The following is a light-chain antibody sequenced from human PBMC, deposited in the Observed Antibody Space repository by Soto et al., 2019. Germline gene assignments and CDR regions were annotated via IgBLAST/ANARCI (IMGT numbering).Light chain of an antibody. CDR1: SSDVGGYNY. Sequence: QSALTQPASVSGSPGQSITISCTGTSSDVGGYNYVSWYQQHPGKAPKLMIYEVNNRPLGVSNRFSGSKSGNTASLTISGLQAEDEADYYCSSYTRSRTLVFGTGTKLTVL. CDR2: EVN. J-gene: IGLJ1*01. V-gene: IGLV2-14*01. CDR3: SSYTRSRTLV.